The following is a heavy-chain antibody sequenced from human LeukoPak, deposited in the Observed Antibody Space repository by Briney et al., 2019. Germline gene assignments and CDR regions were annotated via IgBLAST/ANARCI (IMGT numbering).Heavy chain of an antibody. CDR3: ARDPSLGATTLDP. CDR1: GFTFSSYA. D-gene: IGHD1-26*01. Sequence: GGSLRLSCAASGFTFSSYAMSRVRQAPGKGLEWVSAISGSGGSTYYADSVEGRFTISRDNSKNTLYLQMNSLRAEDTAVYYCARDPSLGATTLDPWGQGTLVTVSS. J-gene: IGHJ5*02. V-gene: IGHV3-23*01. CDR2: ISGSGGST.